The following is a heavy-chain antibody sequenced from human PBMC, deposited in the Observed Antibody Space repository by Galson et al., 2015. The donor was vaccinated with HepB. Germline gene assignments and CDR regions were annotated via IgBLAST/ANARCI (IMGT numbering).Heavy chain of an antibody. Sequence: CAISGDSVSSNSVAWNWIRQSPSRGLEWLGRTYYRSKWYNDYAVSVKSRITINPDTSKNQFSLQLNSVTPEDTAVYYCARETHSSAWHVMWFDPWGQGTLVTVSS. J-gene: IGHJ5*02. V-gene: IGHV6-1*01. CDR1: GDSVSSNSVA. CDR2: TYYRSKWYN. CDR3: ARETHSSAWHVMWFDP. D-gene: IGHD6-19*01.